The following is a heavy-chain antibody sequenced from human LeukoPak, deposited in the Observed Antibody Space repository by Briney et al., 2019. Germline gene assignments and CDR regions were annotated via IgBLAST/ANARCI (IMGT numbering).Heavy chain of an antibody. CDR1: GYTFTGYY. D-gene: IGHD3-10*01. V-gene: IGHV1-2*02. J-gene: IGHJ4*02. CDR2: INPNSGVT. Sequence: ASVKVSCKASGYTFTGYYMHWVRQAPGQGLEWMGWINPNSGVTNYAQRFQGRVTMTRDTSTSTAYMELSRRTSDDTAVYFCARTIIRGVPLVLFRYWGQGTLVTVSS. CDR3: ARTIIRGVPLVLFRY.